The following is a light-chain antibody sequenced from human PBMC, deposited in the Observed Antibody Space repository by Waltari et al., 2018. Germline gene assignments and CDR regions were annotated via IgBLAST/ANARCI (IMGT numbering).Light chain of an antibody. CDR1: SSDVGGYNY. V-gene: IGLV2-14*03. Sequence: QSALTQPASVSGSPGQSITISCTGTSSDVGGYNYVSWYQQHPGKAPKLMIFDFNNRPSGVSNRFSGSKSGNTASLTISGLQAEDEADYYCSAYISSSTLELFGGGTRLTVL. CDR2: DFN. CDR3: SAYISSSTLEL. J-gene: IGLJ2*01.